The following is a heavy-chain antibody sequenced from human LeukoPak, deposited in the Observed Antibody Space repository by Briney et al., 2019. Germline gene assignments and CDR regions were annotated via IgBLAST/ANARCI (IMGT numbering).Heavy chain of an antibody. Sequence: GRCLRLSCAASGFAFDDYAMHSVRQAPGKGVEGVSGISRSSGSIGYADSVKGRFTIYTDNAKNSLYLQMNSLRAEDTPLYYCAKDHYYDSSGLSYYFDYWGQGTLVTVSS. V-gene: IGHV3-9*01. CDR2: ISRSSGSI. CDR3: AKDHYYDSSGLSYYFDY. CDR1: GFAFDDYA. D-gene: IGHD3-22*01. J-gene: IGHJ4*02.